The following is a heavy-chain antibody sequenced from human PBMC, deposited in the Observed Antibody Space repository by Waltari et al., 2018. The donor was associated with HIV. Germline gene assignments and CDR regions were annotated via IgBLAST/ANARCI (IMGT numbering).Heavy chain of an antibody. CDR2: MNTNTVDP. Sequence: QVQLVQSGSQLKKPGASLKISCKASGYTFNNYAMHWVRQAPGQGLEWMVWMNTNTVDPTYAQGFTGRFVFSLDTSMRTTYLQINTLKPEDSAVYYCARSPAFWGQGTLVIVSS. J-gene: IGHJ4*02. CDR1: GYTFNNYA. CDR3: ARSPAF. V-gene: IGHV7-4-1*02.